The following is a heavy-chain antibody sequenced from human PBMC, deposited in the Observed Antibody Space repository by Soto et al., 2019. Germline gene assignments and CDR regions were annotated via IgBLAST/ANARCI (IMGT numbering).Heavy chain of an antibody. CDR3: AKGGSLYYYDSSGYFYYFDY. CDR2: ISGSGGST. J-gene: IGHJ4*02. CDR1: GFTFSSYA. Sequence: PGGSLRLSCAASGFTFSSYAMSWVRQAPGKGLEWVSAISGSGGSTYYADSVKGRFTISRDNSKNTLYLQMNSLRAEDTAVYYCAKGGSLYYYDSSGYFYYFDYWGQGTLVTVS. V-gene: IGHV3-23*01. D-gene: IGHD3-22*01.